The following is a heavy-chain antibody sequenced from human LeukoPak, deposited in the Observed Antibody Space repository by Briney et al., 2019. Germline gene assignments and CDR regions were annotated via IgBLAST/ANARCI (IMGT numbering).Heavy chain of an antibody. CDR1: GFTVRINH. CDR2: ISSGGST. J-gene: IGHJ4*02. D-gene: IGHD2-21*02. Sequence: PGGSLRLSCAASGFTVRINHMSWVRQAPGKGLEWVSVISSGGSTYYADSVKGRFTISRDNSKNTLYLQMSSLRAEDTAVYYCVKDPRVCGGDCYSGTLGYWGQGTLVTVSS. CDR3: VKDPRVCGGDCYSGTLGY. V-gene: IGHV3-53*05.